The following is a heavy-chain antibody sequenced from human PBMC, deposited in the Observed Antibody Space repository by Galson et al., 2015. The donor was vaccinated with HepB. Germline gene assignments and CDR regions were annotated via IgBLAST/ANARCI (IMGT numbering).Heavy chain of an antibody. CDR1: GDSISGSDDW. D-gene: IGHD1-7*01. CDR3: VRGELIEGFDP. CDR2: VYRSGDT. J-gene: IGHJ5*02. Sequence: ETLSLTCAVSGDSISGSDDWWSWVRQPPGKGLEWIGEVYRSGDTNYNPSLKSRVTMSVDKSKDQFFLNLNLVTAADTAVYYCVRGELIEGFDPWGQGILVTVSS. V-gene: IGHV4-4*02.